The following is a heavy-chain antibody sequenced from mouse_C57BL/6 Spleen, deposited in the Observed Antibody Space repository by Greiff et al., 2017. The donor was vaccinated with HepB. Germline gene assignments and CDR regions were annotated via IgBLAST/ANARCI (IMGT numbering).Heavy chain of an antibody. CDR1: GFTFSSYT. Sequence: EVQLQESGGGLVKPGGSLKLSCAASGFTFSSYTMSWVRQTPEKRLEWVATISGGGGNTYYPDSVKGRFTISRDNAKNTLYLQMSSLRSEDTALYYCARLHYKEYYFDYWGQGTTLTVSS. J-gene: IGHJ2*01. D-gene: IGHD2-12*01. CDR2: ISGGGGNT. V-gene: IGHV5-9*01. CDR3: ARLHYKEYYFDY.